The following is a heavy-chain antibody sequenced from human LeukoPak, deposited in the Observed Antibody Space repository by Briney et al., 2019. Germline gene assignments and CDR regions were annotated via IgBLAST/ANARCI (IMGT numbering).Heavy chain of an antibody. V-gene: IGHV1-69*05. CDR3: ARVKWELPPHY. CDR1: GGTFSSYA. CDR2: IIPIFGTA. D-gene: IGHD1-26*01. J-gene: IGHJ4*02. Sequence: SVKVSCKASGGTFSSYAISWVRQAPGQGLEWMGGIIPIFGTANYAQKFQGRVTITTDESTSTAYMELRSLRSDDTAVYYCARVKWELPPHYWGQGTLVTVSS.